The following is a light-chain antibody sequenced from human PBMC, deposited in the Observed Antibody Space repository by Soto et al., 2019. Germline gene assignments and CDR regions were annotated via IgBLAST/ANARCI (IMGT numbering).Light chain of an antibody. Sequence: QSALTQPASVSGSPGQSITISCTGTSSDFGGYNYVSWYQQHPGKAPKLMIYDVSNRPSGVSNRFSGSKSGNTASLTISGLQAEDEADYYCSSYTSSSTLYVLGIGTKVTVL. V-gene: IGLV2-14*01. CDR1: SSDFGGYNY. J-gene: IGLJ1*01. CDR3: SSYTSSSTLYV. CDR2: DVS.